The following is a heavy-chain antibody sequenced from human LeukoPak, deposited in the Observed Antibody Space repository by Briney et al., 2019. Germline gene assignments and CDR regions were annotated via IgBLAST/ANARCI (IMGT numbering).Heavy chain of an antibody. V-gene: IGHV5-51*01. CDR1: GYRFSNYW. Sequence: GESLKISCKGSGYRFSNYWIGWVRQMPGRGLECMGTIYPGDSDARYSPSFQGQITMSADKSIDTAYLQWNSLKASDTAMYYCARGEITGTPVYYWGQGTLVTVSS. J-gene: IGHJ4*02. D-gene: IGHD1-7*01. CDR2: IYPGDSDA. CDR3: ARGEITGTPVYY.